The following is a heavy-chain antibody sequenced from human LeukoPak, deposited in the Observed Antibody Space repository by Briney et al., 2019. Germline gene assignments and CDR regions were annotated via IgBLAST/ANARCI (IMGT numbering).Heavy chain of an antibody. D-gene: IGHD2-15*01. Sequence: ASVMVSCKASGYTFTGYYMHWVRQAPGQGLEWMGWINPNSGGTNYAQRFQGRVTMTRDTSISTAYMELSRLRSDDTAVYYCAREDCSGGSCYSGYWGQGTLVTVSS. J-gene: IGHJ4*02. CDR3: AREDCSGGSCYSGY. CDR1: GYTFTGYY. CDR2: INPNSGGT. V-gene: IGHV1-2*02.